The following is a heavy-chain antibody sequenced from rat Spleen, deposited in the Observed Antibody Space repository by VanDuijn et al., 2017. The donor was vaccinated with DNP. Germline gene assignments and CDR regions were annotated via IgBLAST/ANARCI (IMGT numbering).Heavy chain of an antibody. CDR1: GFSLTSYH. CDR2: IQSGGNT. D-gene: IGHD1-3*01. V-gene: IGHV2-27*01. Sequence: QVQLMESGPGLVQPSQTLSLTCTVPGFSLTSYHVHWVRQPPGKVLEWLGRIQSGGNTDYSSALKSRLRICRDTSKSQVFLKMNSVQTEDTAMYFCARSLAAVAPSGAMDALGQGTSVTVSS. J-gene: IGHJ4*01. CDR3: ARSLAAVAPSGAMDA.